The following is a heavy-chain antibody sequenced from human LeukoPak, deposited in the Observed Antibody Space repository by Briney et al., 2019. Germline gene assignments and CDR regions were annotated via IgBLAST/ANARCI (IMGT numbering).Heavy chain of an antibody. CDR3: ARERSGSYDEHFDY. J-gene: IGHJ4*02. D-gene: IGHD3-10*01. V-gene: IGHV4-39*02. Sequence: SETLSLTCTVSGGSISSSSYYWGWIRQPPGKGLEWIGSIYYSGSTYYNPSLKSRVTISVDTSKNQFSLKLSSVTAADTAVYYCARERSGSYDEHFDYWGQGTLVTVSS. CDR1: GGSISSSSYY. CDR2: IYYSGST.